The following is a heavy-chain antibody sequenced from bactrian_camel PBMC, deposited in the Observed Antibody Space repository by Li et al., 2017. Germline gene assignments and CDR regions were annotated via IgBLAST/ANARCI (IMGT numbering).Heavy chain of an antibody. Sequence: VQLVESGGGSVQAGGSLKLSCAGSAYITEQCGMGWIRQAPGKEENLVSLRKDGTTIYATSVKGRFTISQDATKNTLYLQMNSLKTDDTGVYYCAAEATNLDYGLGTFGEYNYWGRGTQVTVS. V-gene: IGHV3S53*01. CDR1: AYITEQC. D-gene: IGHD5*01. CDR3: AAEATNLDYGLGTFGEYNY. CDR2: LRKDGTT. J-gene: IGHJ4*01.